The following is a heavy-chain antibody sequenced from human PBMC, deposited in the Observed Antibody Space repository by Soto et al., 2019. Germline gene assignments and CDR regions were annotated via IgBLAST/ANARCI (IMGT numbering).Heavy chain of an antibody. V-gene: IGHV1-69*08. Sequence: QVQLVQSGAEVKKPGSSVKVSYKASGGTFSSYTISWVRQAPGQGLEWMGRIIPILGIANYAQKFQGRVTITAYKSTCTAHMELSSLRSEDTAVYYCARDRGHGYNNYWGQGTLVTVSS. D-gene: IGHD3-10*01. CDR1: GGTFSSYT. J-gene: IGHJ4*02. CDR3: ARDRGHGYNNY. CDR2: IIPILGIA.